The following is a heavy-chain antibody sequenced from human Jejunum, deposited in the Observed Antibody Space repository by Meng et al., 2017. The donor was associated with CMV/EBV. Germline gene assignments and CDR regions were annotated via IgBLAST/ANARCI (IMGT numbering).Heavy chain of an antibody. CDR3: AKDGLEGATRPKYFDS. V-gene: IGHV3-23*01. Sequence: EVQLLESGGGSIQPGGCLRRSCSVSGFAFSTYGMNWVRQAPGKGLEWVSGLSASGDSKYYADSARGRFTISRDNSKNTLYLQMNSLRAEDTALYYCAKDGLEGATRPKYFDSWGRGILVTVSS. CDR2: LSASGDSK. D-gene: IGHD6-6*01. CDR1: GFAFSTYG. J-gene: IGHJ4*02.